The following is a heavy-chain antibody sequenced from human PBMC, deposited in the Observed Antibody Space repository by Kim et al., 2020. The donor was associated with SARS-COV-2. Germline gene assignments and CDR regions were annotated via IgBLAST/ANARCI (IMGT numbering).Heavy chain of an antibody. CDR1: GFTFSNYW. V-gene: IGHV3-7*03. Sequence: GGSLRLSCAASGFTFSNYWMTWVRQAPGKGLEWVANIKQDGSVQYYVDSVKGRFTISRDNAKNSLYLQMNSLRAEDTAVYNCARDWSPDDSSGYYDAFDVLGQGKGVTVS. CDR2: IKQDGSVQ. CDR3: ARDWSPDDSSGYYDAFDV. D-gene: IGHD3-22*01. J-gene: IGHJ3*01.